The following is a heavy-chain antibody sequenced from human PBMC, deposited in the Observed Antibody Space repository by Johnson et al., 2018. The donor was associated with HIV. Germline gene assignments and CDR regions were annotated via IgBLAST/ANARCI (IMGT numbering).Heavy chain of an antibody. CDR2: IKQDGSEK. Sequence: VQLVESGGGLVQPGGSLRLSCAASGFTFSSYWMSWVRQAPGKGLEWVANIKQDGSEKYYVDSVKGRFTISRDNAKNSLYLQMNSLRAEDTAVYYCARDHSVYDIPAGALDIWGQGTMVTVSS. V-gene: IGHV3-7*05. CDR1: GFTFSSYW. D-gene: IGHD5/OR15-5a*01. CDR3: ARDHSVYDIPAGALDI. J-gene: IGHJ3*02.